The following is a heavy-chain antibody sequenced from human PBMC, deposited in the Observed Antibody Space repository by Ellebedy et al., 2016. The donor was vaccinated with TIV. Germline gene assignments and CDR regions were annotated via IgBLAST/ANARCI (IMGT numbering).Heavy chain of an antibody. CDR1: GGSISSSSYY. CDR2: IYYSGSP. V-gene: IGHV4-39*02. J-gene: IGHJ4*02. CDR3: ARLGRILTGYGGFDY. Sequence: SETLSLTCTVSGGSISSSSYYWGWIRQPPGKGLEWIGSIYYSGSPYYNPSLKSRVTISVDTSKNHFSLKLRSVTAADTAVYYCARLGRILTGYGGFDYWGQGTLVTVSS. D-gene: IGHD3-9*01.